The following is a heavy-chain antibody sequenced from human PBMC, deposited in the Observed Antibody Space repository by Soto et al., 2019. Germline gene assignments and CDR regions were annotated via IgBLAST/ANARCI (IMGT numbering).Heavy chain of an antibody. CDR1: GDSVSSNSW. Sequence: QVQLQESGPRLVKPSGTLSLTCTVSGDSVSSNSWWSWVRQPPGKGLEWIGEIHHSGSTNYNSSLTSRVSISIAKSKNQFSLNLYSVTAADAAVFYCARAPRGDGMDVWGQGTTFSVSS. CDR3: ARAPRGDGMDV. CDR2: IHHSGST. J-gene: IGHJ6*02. V-gene: IGHV4-4*02.